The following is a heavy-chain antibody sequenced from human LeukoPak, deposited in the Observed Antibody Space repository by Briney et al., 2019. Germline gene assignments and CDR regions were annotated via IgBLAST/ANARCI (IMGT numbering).Heavy chain of an antibody. CDR3: ASPATTGFFDY. J-gene: IGHJ4*02. V-gene: IGHV5-51*01. D-gene: IGHD4-17*01. CDR2: IYPGDSDT. CDR1: GYRFTSYW. Sequence: GGSLKISFKGSGYRFTSYWIGWVRQRPGKGLEGMGIIYPGDSDTRYSPSFQGQVTISADKSISTAYLLWSSLKASDTAMYYCASPATTGFFDYWGQGTLVTVSS.